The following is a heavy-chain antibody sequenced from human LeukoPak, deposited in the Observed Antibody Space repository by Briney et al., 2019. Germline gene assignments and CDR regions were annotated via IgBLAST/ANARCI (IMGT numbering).Heavy chain of an antibody. CDR1: GYPFTDYD. J-gene: IGHJ3*02. CDR3: ARSGGSRWYGDSFDI. V-gene: IGHV1-18*01. CDR2: ISTSSGNT. Sequence: ASGTVSCTASGYPFTDYDMHWVRQAPGQGLEWMGWISTSSGNTNYSQGLQGRIILTADRSTSTVYMELRSLKSDDTAIYYCARSGGSRWYGDSFDIWGQGTMVPVSS. D-gene: IGHD6-13*01.